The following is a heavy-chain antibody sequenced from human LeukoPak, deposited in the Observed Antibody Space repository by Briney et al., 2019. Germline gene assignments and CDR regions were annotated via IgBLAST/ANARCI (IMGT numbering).Heavy chain of an antibody. CDR3: ARLSYDSLLF. D-gene: IGHD3-22*01. Sequence: SETLSLTCTVSGGSISSSNYYWGWIRQSPGKGLEWIGNIYYSGSTYYNPSLKSRLTISVDTSNNQFSLKLNSVTAADTAVYYCARLSYDSLLFWGQGTLATVSS. CDR1: GGSISSSNYY. CDR2: IYYSGST. V-gene: IGHV4-39*01. J-gene: IGHJ4*02.